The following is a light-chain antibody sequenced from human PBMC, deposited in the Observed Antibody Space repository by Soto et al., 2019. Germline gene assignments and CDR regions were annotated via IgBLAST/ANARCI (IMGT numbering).Light chain of an antibody. V-gene: IGKV1-5*01. CDR1: QSISRW. J-gene: IGKJ1*01. CDR3: QQYNSYSSWT. Sequence: GDRITITCRAIQSISRWLAWYQQKPEKAPKLLIYDASGLESGVPSRFSGSGSGTEFTLTISGLQPDDFATYYCQQYNSYSSWTFGQGTKVDIK. CDR2: DAS.